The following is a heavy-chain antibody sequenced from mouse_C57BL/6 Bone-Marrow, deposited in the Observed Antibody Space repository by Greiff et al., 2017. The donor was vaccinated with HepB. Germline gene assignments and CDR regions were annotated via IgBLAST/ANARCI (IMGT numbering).Heavy chain of an antibody. V-gene: IGHV3-6*01. CDR3: AREGIYDGSMYYCDY. Sequence: EVQRVESGPGLVKPSQSLSLTCSVTGYSITSGYYWNWIRQFPGNKLEWMGYISYDGSNNYNPSLKNRISITRDTSKNQFFLKLNSVTTEDTATYYCAREGIYDGSMYYCDYWGQGTTLTVSS. D-gene: IGHD2-3*01. CDR1: GYSITSGYY. J-gene: IGHJ2*01. CDR2: ISYDGSN.